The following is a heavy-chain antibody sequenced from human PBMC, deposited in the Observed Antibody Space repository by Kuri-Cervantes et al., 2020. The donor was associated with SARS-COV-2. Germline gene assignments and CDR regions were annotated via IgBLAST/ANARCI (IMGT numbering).Heavy chain of an antibody. Sequence: GGSLRLSCAASGFTFSSYGMHWVRQAPGKGLEWGAFIRYDGSNKYYADSVKGRVTISRDNSKNSLYLQMNSLRAEDTAVYYCAREGVEAFDIWGQGTMVTVSS. D-gene: IGHD1-1*01. CDR2: IRYDGSNK. V-gene: IGHV3-30*02. J-gene: IGHJ3*02. CDR3: AREGVEAFDI. CDR1: GFTFSSYG.